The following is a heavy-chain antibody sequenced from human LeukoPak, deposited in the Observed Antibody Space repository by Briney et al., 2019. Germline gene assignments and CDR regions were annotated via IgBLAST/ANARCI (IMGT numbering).Heavy chain of an antibody. D-gene: IGHD1-26*01. CDR3: ARDSARSWELEADAFDI. J-gene: IGHJ3*02. Sequence: SQTLSLTCAISGDSVSSNSAAWTWIRQSPSRGLEWLGRTYYRSKWYNDYAVSVKSRITINPDTSKNQFSLQLNSVTPEDTAVYYCARDSARSWELEADAFDIWGQGTMVTVSS. CDR1: GDSVSSNSAA. CDR2: TYYRSKWYN. V-gene: IGHV6-1*01.